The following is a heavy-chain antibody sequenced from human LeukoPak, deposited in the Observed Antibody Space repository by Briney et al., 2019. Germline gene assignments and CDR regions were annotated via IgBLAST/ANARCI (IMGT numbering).Heavy chain of an antibody. CDR2: ISGSGGNT. CDR1: GFTFNTYT. Sequence: PGGSLRLSCATSGFTFNTYTMNWVRQAPGKGLEWVSSISGSGGNTYFADSVKGRFTISRDNSKDTLYLQMNSLRAEDTAVYFCAKGVLTTLTPFDYWGQGTLVTVSS. V-gene: IGHV3-23*01. J-gene: IGHJ4*02. D-gene: IGHD4-17*01. CDR3: AKGVLTTLTPFDY.